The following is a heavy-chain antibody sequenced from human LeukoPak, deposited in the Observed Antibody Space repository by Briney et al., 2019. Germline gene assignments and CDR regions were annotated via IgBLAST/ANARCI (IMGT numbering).Heavy chain of an antibody. J-gene: IGHJ6*03. Sequence: EGFLRLSCAASGFTFSSYAMSWVRQARGKGLEWVSAISGRGGSTYSADSVKGRFTISRDNSKNTLYLQMNSLRAEDTAVYYCAKDPRDYFYYYMDVWGKGTTVTVSS. CDR3: AKDPRDYFYYYMDV. CDR1: GFTFSSYA. V-gene: IGHV3-23*01. CDR2: ISGRGGST.